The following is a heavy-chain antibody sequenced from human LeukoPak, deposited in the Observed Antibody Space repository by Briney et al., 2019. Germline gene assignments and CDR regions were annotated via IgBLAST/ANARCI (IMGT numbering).Heavy chain of an antibody. J-gene: IGHJ4*02. CDR1: GFTFSSYG. Sequence: GRSLRLSCAASGFTFSSYGMHWVRQAPGKGLEWVAVISYDGSNKYYADSVKGRFTISRDNSKNTLYLQMNSLRAEDTAVYYCAKGGGSGYYDSSAYCFDYWGQGTLVTVTS. CDR3: AKGGGSGYYDSSAYCFDY. V-gene: IGHV3-30*18. CDR2: ISYDGSNK. D-gene: IGHD3-22*01.